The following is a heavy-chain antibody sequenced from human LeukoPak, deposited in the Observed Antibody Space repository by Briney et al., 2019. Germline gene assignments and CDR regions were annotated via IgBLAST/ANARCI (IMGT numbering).Heavy chain of an antibody. CDR2: IIPIFGTA. D-gene: IGHD3-10*01. CDR3: ARDHWGTYGSGLAFDI. Sequence: SVKVSCKASGGTFGSYAISWVRQAPGQGLEWMGGIIPIFGTANYAQKFQGRVTITADESTSTAYMELSSLRSEDTAVYYCARDHWGTYGSGLAFDIWGQGTMVTVSS. V-gene: IGHV1-69*13. CDR1: GGTFGSYA. J-gene: IGHJ3*02.